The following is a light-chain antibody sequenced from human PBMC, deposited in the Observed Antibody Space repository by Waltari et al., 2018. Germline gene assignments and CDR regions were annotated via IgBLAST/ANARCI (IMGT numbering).Light chain of an antibody. CDR2: TAS. Sequence: DIQMTQSPSSLSASVGARVTITCRASQTIRSYLNWYQQKPGKAPHLLIYTASSLQSGVPSRFSGSGSGTDFTLTISSLQSEDSGVYFCQQYTTRPLTFGGGTKVEI. CDR1: QTIRSY. J-gene: IGKJ4*01. CDR3: QQYTTRPLT. V-gene: IGKV1-39*01.